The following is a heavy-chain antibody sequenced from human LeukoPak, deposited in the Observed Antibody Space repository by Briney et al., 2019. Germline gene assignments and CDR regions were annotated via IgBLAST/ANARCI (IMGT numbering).Heavy chain of an antibody. V-gene: IGHV3-48*01. J-gene: IGHJ4*02. CDR2: ISSSSSTI. Sequence: GGSLRLSCAASGFTFSSYSMNWVRQAPGKGLEWVSFISSSSSTIYYADSVKGRFTISRDNAKNSLYLQMNSLRAEDTAVYSCARGVRAAAGSYFDYWGRGTLVTVSS. CDR3: ARGVRAAAGSYFDY. D-gene: IGHD6-13*01. CDR1: GFTFSSYS.